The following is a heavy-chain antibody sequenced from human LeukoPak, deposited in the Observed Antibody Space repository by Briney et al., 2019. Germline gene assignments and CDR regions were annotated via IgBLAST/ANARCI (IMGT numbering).Heavy chain of an antibody. V-gene: IGHV3-48*03. J-gene: IGHJ4*02. Sequence: GGSLRLSCAASGFTFSSYEMNWVRQAPGKGLEWVSYISSSGSTIYYADSVKGRFTISRDNAKNSLYLQMISLRAEDTAVYYCAKHGSGRYFDYWGQGTLVTVSS. CDR2: ISSSGSTI. CDR3: AKHGSGRYFDY. D-gene: IGHD6-19*01. CDR1: GFTFSSYE.